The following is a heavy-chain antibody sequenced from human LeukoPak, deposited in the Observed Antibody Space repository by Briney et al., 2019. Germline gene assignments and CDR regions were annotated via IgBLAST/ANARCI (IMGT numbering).Heavy chain of an antibody. D-gene: IGHD3-9*01. J-gene: IGHJ4*02. V-gene: IGHV3-9*01. CDR2: ISWNSGSI. Sequence: PGGSLRLSCAASGFTFDDYAMHWVRQAPGKGLEWVSGISWNSGSIGYADSVKGRFTISRDNAKNSLYLQMNSLRAEDTALYYCAKGSYYDILTGYYEFYYWGQGTLVTVSS. CDR1: GFTFDDYA. CDR3: AKGSYYDILTGYYEFYY.